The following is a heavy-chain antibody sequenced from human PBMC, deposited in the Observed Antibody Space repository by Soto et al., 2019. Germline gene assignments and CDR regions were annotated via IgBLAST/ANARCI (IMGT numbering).Heavy chain of an antibody. V-gene: IGHV3-33*01. CDR3: AAWAEGATEVH. Sequence: PGGSLRLSCETSEFSFSVYGMHWVRQAPGKGLEWVAVIWYDASKQFYAASVEGRFTISRDNSKAILYLQMNSLRAEDTAVYYCAAWAEGATEVHWGQGTLVTVSS. CDR2: IWYDASKQ. D-gene: IGHD2-15*01. CDR1: EFSFSVYG. J-gene: IGHJ4*02.